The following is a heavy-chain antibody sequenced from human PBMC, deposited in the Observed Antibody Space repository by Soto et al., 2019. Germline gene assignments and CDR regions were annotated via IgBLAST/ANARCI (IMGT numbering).Heavy chain of an antibody. J-gene: IGHJ4*02. Sequence: GASVEVSCRASGGTFSSYAISWVRQAPGQGLEWMGGITPIFGKANYAQKFQGRVTITADESTSTAYMELSSLRSEDTAVYYCARGGIGMVRTFDHWGQGTLVTVSS. V-gene: IGHV1-69*13. CDR3: ARGGIGMVRTFDH. CDR1: GGTFSSYA. CDR2: ITPIFGKA. D-gene: IGHD3-10*01.